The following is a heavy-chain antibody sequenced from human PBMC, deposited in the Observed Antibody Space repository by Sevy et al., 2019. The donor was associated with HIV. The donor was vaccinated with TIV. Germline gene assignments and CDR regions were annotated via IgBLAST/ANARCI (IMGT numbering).Heavy chain of an antibody. D-gene: IGHD3-9*01. V-gene: IGHV4-59*01. CDR3: ARLLDLRYFLV. CDR1: GGSISSYY. CDR2: IYYSGST. J-gene: IGHJ4*02. Sequence: SENLSLTCTVSGGSISSYYWSWIRQPPGKGLEWIGYIYYSGSTNYNPSLKSRVTISVDTSKNQFSLKLSSVTAADTAVYYCARLLDLRYFLVWGQGTLVTVSS.